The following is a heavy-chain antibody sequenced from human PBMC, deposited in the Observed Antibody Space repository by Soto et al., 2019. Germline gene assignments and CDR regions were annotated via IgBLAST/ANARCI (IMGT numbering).Heavy chain of an antibody. CDR3: ARGSNDYNYYYYYMDV. V-gene: IGHV1-8*01. Sequence: GASVKVSCKASGYTFTSYGINWVRQATGQGLEWMGWMNPNSGNTGYAQKFQGRVTMTRNTSISTAYMELSSLRSEDTAVYYCARGSNDYNYYYYYMDVWGKGTTVTVSS. CDR2: MNPNSGNT. D-gene: IGHD4-4*01. CDR1: GYTFTSYG. J-gene: IGHJ6*03.